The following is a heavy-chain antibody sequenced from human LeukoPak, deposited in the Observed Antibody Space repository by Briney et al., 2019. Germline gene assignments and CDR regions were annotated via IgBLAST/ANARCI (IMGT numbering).Heavy chain of an antibody. CDR2: IFYSGST. V-gene: IGHV4-39*07. Sequence: SETLSLTCTVSGGAISSSSYYWGWIRQPPGKGLEWIGSIFYSGSTYYNPSLKSRVTISIDTSKNQFSLKLSSVTAADTAVYYCARGGSYGYVHWGQGTLVTVSS. D-gene: IGHD5-18*01. J-gene: IGHJ4*02. CDR3: ARGGSYGYVH. CDR1: GGAISSSSYY.